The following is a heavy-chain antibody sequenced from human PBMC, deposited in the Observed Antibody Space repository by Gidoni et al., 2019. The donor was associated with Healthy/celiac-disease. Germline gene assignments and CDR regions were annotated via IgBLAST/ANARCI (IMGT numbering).Heavy chain of an antibody. V-gene: IGHV3-9*01. J-gene: IGHJ3*02. CDR1: VFHFDYYA. CDR3: VRGGYYDILTAYSARPQNAFDI. CDR2: INWNSGSI. D-gene: IGHD3-9*01. Sequence: EVQLVESGGGLVQPGRSLRLSCPASVFHFDYYAMPLVRQAPGTGLEWVSGINWNSGSIAYADSVKGRFTISRDNAKNSLYLQMNSLRAEDTALYYCVRGGYYDILTAYSARPQNAFDIWGQGTMVTVSS.